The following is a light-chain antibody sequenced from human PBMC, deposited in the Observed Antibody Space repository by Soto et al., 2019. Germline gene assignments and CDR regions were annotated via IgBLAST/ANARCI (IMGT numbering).Light chain of an antibody. CDR3: QQYNTYSYT. CDR1: QSISNW. J-gene: IGKJ2*01. V-gene: IGKV1-5*01. CDR2: DAS. Sequence: DIQMTQSPSTLSASVGDRVTITCRASQSISNWLAWYQQRPGKARKLLIYDASTLESWVPSRFGGSGSGTEFTLTISGLRPDDFATYYCQQYNTYSYTFGQGTKLEIK.